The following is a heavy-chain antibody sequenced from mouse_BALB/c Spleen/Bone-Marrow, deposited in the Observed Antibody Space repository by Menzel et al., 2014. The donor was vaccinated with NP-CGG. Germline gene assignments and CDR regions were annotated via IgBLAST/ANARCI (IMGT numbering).Heavy chain of an antibody. V-gene: IGHV2-9*02. CDR3: ARSSSPYYYAMDY. D-gene: IGHD1-1*01. J-gene: IGHJ4*01. CDR1: GFSLISYG. CDR2: IWAGGST. Sequence: VKLVESGPGLVAPSQCLSISCTVSGFSLISYGVHWVRQPPGKGLEWLRVIWAGGSTNYNSALMSRLSISKDNSKSQVFLKLNSLQTDDTAMYYCARSSSPYYYAMDYWGQGTSVTVSS.